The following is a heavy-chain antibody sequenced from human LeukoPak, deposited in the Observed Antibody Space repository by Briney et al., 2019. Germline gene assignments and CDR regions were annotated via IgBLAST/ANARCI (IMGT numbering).Heavy chain of an antibody. CDR1: GCTFSNYG. D-gene: IGHD6-13*01. Sequence: GGSLILSCAASGCTFSNYGMHWVRQSPDQGLEWVAVVSYEGRTQYYADSVKGRFTISRDNSKNRLFMQMNSLRAEDTAVYYCPRENTIAAAGTQSNWFDPWGQGTLVTVSS. V-gene: IGHV3-30*03. J-gene: IGHJ5*02. CDR3: PRENTIAAAGTQSNWFDP. CDR2: VSYEGRTQ.